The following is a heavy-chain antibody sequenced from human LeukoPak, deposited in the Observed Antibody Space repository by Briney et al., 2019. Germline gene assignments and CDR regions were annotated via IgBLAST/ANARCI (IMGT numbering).Heavy chain of an antibody. CDR2: IYYSGST. CDR1: GGSITGSSYY. CDR3: TRGSYDVLTGRSTLGEY. Sequence: SETLSLTCTISGGSITGSSYYWGWLRQSPGKGLEWIGNIYYSGSTYYNSSLKSRVTISIDTSKNHFSLRLTSVTASDTAGYFCTRGSYDVLTGRSTLGEYWGQGTLVAVSS. J-gene: IGHJ4*02. V-gene: IGHV4-39*02. D-gene: IGHD3-9*01.